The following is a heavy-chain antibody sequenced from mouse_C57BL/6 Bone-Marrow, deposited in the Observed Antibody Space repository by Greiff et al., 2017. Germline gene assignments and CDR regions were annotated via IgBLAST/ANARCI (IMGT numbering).Heavy chain of an antibody. CDR2: IYPGSGNT. Sequence: QVQLQQSGAELVRPGASVKLSCKASGYTFTDYYINWVKQRPGQGLEWIARIYPGSGNTYYNEKFKGKATLTAEKSSSTAYMQLSSLTSEDSAVYFCARTAQAREEFAYWGQGTLVTVSA. D-gene: IGHD3-2*02. CDR3: ARTAQAREEFAY. V-gene: IGHV1-76*01. J-gene: IGHJ3*01. CDR1: GYTFTDYY.